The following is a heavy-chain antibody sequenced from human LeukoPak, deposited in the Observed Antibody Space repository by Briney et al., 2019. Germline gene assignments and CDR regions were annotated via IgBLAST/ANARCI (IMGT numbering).Heavy chain of an antibody. D-gene: IGHD1-26*01. CDR3: ASVSVWELATHPGGSFDY. V-gene: IGHV4-30-4*01. Sequence: SQTLSLTCTVSGGLIIEYYWGWVRQSPVRGLEWLGHIYHTGTTLYSPHLNNRLTLSVDSSKNQFSLTLNSVTAADTAVYYCASVSVWELATHPGGSFDYWGRGILVTVSS. CDR2: IYHTGTT. CDR1: GGLIIEYY. J-gene: IGHJ4*02.